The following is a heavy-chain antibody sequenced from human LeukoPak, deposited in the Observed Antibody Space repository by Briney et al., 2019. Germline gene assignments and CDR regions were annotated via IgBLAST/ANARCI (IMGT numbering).Heavy chain of an antibody. J-gene: IGHJ4*02. D-gene: IGHD2-15*01. CDR1: GFTFSSYA. V-gene: IGHV3-23*01. CDR3: AKDYARGGCSLAHCNPIDS. CDR2: IRGTGSST. Sequence: PGGSLRLSRGASGFTFSSYAMAWVRQAPGKGLEWVSAIRGTGSSTYYADSVKGRFTISRDNSKSTLYLQMNSLRAEDTAIYYCAKDYARGGCSLAHCNPIDSWGQGTLVTVSS.